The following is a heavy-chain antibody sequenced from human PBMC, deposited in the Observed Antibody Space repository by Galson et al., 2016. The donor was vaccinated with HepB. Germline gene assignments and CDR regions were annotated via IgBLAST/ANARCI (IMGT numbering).Heavy chain of an antibody. CDR1: GLTLNNFV. Sequence: SLRLSCAASGLTLNNFVINWIRQAPGKGLEWVSGISVSGDHVYYADSVKGRLTIYRESSKNTVYLQMNSLRAEYTAVYYCGRGSSGDVYNFGAYWGQGTRVTVSS. CDR3: GRGSSGDVYNFGAY. CDR2: ISVSGDHV. J-gene: IGHJ4*02. V-gene: IGHV3-23*01. D-gene: IGHD5-24*01.